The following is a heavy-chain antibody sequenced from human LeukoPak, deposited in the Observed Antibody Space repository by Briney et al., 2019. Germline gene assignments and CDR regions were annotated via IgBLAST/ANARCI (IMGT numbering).Heavy chain of an antibody. Sequence: GGSLRLSCAASGFNFSDFYMSWIRQAPGKGLEWLSSISLSGSTITYAASVKGQVTVSRDNAKNSVVLHILSLRADDTAVYYCAREASCSSTTCYFDYWGQGTLVTVSS. V-gene: IGHV3-11*01. CDR3: AREASCSSTTCYFDY. J-gene: IGHJ4*02. CDR1: GFNFSDFY. D-gene: IGHD2-2*01. CDR2: ISLSGSTI.